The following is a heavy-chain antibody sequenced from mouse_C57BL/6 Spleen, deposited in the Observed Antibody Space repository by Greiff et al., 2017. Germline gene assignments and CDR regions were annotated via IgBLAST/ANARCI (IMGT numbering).Heavy chain of an antibody. CDR2: INPNNGGT. Sequence: EVQLQQSGPELVKPGASVKISCKASGYTFTDYYMNWVKQSHGKSLEWIGDINPNNGGTSYNQKFKGKATLTVDKSSSTAYMELRSLTSEDSAVYYCARGLYYGGFAYWGQGTLVTVSA. D-gene: IGHD1-1*01. CDR1: GYTFTDYY. V-gene: IGHV1-26*01. CDR3: ARGLYYGGFAY. J-gene: IGHJ3*01.